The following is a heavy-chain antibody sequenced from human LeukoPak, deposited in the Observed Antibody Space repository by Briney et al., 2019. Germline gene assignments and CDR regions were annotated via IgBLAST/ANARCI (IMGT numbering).Heavy chain of an antibody. J-gene: IGHJ4*02. Sequence: GASVKVSCKASGYTFTSYYMHWVRQAPGQGLEWMGIINPSVCSTSYAQKFQGRVTMTRDMSTSTVYMELSSLRSEETAVYYCARDTGYCSSTSCSDYWGQGTLVTVSS. CDR2: INPSVCST. CDR1: GYTFTSYY. V-gene: IGHV1-46*01. D-gene: IGHD2-2*01. CDR3: ARDTGYCSSTSCSDY.